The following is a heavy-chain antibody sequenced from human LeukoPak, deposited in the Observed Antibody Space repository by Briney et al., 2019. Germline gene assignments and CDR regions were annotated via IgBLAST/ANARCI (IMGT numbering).Heavy chain of an antibody. CDR1: GGSISYYY. J-gene: IGHJ4*02. CDR2: ISNSGGT. Sequence: ASETLSLTCNVSGGSISYYYWTWIRQPPGRGLEWIGSISNSGGTNYNPSLKSRVTISVDTSKNQISLKLSSVTAADTAVYYCARSRDGYNLGYWGQGTLVTVSS. CDR3: ARSRDGYNLGY. V-gene: IGHV4-59*01. D-gene: IGHD5-24*01.